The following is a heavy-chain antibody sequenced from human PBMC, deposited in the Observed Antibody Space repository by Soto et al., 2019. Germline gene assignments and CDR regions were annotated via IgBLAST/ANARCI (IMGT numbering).Heavy chain of an antibody. J-gene: IGHJ3*01. CDR1: GFTFSSYG. V-gene: IGHV3-33*01. Sequence: GGSLRLSCAASGFTFSSYGMHWVRQAPGKGLEWVAVIWYDGSNKYYADSVKGRFTISRDNSKNTLYLQMNSLRAEDTAVYYCATGSDTRWLDAFDCWGQGTMVTVSS. D-gene: IGHD5-12*01. CDR3: ATGSDTRWLDAFDC. CDR2: IWYDGSNK.